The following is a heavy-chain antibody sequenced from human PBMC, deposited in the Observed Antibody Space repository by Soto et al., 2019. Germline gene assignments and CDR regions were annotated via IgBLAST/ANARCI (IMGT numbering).Heavy chain of an antibody. CDR1: GFTFSSYS. CDR2: ISSSSYI. V-gene: IGHV3-21*01. Sequence: EWSLRLSCAASGFTFSSYSMNWVRRAPGKGLEWVSSISSSSYIYYADSVKGRFTISRDNAKNSLYLQMNSLRAEDTAVYYCARQTPYSSGWYWDYWGQGTLVTVSS. CDR3: ARQTPYSSGWYWDY. J-gene: IGHJ4*02. D-gene: IGHD6-19*01.